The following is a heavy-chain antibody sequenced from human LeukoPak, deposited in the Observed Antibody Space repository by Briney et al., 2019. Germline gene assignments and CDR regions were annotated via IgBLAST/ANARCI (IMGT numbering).Heavy chain of an antibody. CDR3: ARGERPRGAFDI. J-gene: IGHJ3*02. CDR1: GFTFSSYE. D-gene: IGHD3-16*01. CDR2: TSSSGSTI. Sequence: TGGSLRLSCAASGFTFSSYEMNWVRQAPGKGLEWVSHTSSSGSTIYYADSVKGRFTISRDNAKNSLYLQMNSLRAEDTAVYYCARGERPRGAFDIWGQGTMVTVSS. V-gene: IGHV3-48*03.